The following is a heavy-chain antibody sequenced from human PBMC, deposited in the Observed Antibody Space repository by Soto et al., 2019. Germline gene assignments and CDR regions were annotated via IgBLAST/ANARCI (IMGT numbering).Heavy chain of an antibody. J-gene: IGHJ5*02. CDR3: ARGDPIFGVGNNWFDP. V-gene: IGHV1-18*04. D-gene: IGHD3-3*01. CDR1: GYTFTSYG. CDR2: ISAYNGNT. Sequence: VASVKASCKASGYTFTSYGISWVRQAPGQGLEWMGWISAYNGNTDYAQKLQGRVTMTTDTSTSTAYMELRSLRSDDTAVYYCARGDPIFGVGNNWFDPWGQGTLVTVSS.